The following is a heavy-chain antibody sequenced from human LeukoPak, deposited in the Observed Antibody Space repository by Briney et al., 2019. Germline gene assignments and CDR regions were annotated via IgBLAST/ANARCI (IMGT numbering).Heavy chain of an antibody. V-gene: IGHV3-7*01. CDR2: IKQDGSEK. J-gene: IGHJ4*02. Sequence: GGSLRLSCAASGFTFSSYWMSWVRQASGKGLEWVANIKQDGSEKYYVDSVKGRFTVSRDSAKNSLYLQMNSLRAEDTAVYYCARPNDFWSGYYNYWGQGTLVTVSS. CDR1: GFTFSSYW. D-gene: IGHD3-3*01. CDR3: ARPNDFWSGYYNY.